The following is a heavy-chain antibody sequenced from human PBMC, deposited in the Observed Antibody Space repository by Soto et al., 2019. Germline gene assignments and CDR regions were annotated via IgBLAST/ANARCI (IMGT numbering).Heavy chain of an antibody. CDR3: AKRPRALLTFDS. CDR1: GFIFSNYV. J-gene: IGHJ4*02. CDR2: ISDSGGTS. V-gene: IGHV3-23*04. Sequence: EVQLVDSGGGLVQPGGSLRLSCAASGFIFSNYVMSWVRQAPGKGLEWVSSISDSGGTSYYADSVKGRFTISGDNSKNPLYLQMNSLRAEDTAIYYCAKRPRALLTFDSWGQGTLVTVSS. D-gene: IGHD1-26*01.